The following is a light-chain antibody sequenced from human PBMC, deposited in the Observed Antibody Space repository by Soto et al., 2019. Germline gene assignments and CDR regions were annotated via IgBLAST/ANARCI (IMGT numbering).Light chain of an antibody. CDR1: QGISSY. CDR2: AAS. V-gene: IGKV1-9*01. J-gene: IGKJ1*01. CDR3: PQLNSYPRT. Sequence: DIQLTQSPSFLSASVGDRVTITCRASQGISSYSAWYQQKSGKAPKLLIYAASTLQSGVTSRFSGSGSGTEFTLTISSLHPEDFATYYCPQLNSYPRTFGQGTKVEIK.